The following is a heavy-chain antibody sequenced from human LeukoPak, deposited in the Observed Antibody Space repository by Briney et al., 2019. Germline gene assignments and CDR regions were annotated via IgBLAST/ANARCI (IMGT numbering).Heavy chain of an antibody. J-gene: IGHJ4*02. CDR1: AYTLTTHG. CDR2: FSAYNGNK. D-gene: IGHD3-9*01. V-gene: IGHV1-18*01. CDR3: ATDLHRYFDWDY. Sequence: ASVKVSCKAAAYTLTTHGITWVRQAPGQGPEWMGWFSAYNGNKEYAQKFQDRVTLSADTTTSTAYMELSSLRSEDTAVYYCATDLHRYFDWDYWGQGTLVTVSS.